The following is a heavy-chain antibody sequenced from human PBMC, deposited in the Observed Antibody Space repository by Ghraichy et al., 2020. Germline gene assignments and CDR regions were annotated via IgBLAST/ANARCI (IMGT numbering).Heavy chain of an antibody. CDR3: ARLTHENGGNIKYFDY. J-gene: IGHJ4*02. CDR2: IHSNGRT. V-gene: IGHV4-59*01. Sequence: SETLSLTCTVSGGSINNNFWSWIRQPPGKGLEWIAYIHSNGRTNYNPSLKSRVTISVDTSTNQFSLWLSSVTAADPAVYYCARLTHENGGNIKYFDYWGQGIMVTVSS. D-gene: IGHD4-23*01. CDR1: GGSINNNF.